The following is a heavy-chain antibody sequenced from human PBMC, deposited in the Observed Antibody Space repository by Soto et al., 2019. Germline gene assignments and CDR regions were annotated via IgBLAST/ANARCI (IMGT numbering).Heavy chain of an antibody. CDR1: GGTFSSYA. CDR2: IIPIFGTA. D-gene: IGHD4-4*01. Sequence: QVQLVQSGAEVKKPGSSVKVSCKASGGTFSSYAISWVRQAPGQGLEWMGGIIPIFGTANYAQKFQGKVTITADEXXSTAYMELSSLRSEDTAVYYCARDGGVYDYSPFAYWGQGTLVTVSS. J-gene: IGHJ4*02. CDR3: ARDGGVYDYSPFAY. V-gene: IGHV1-69*12.